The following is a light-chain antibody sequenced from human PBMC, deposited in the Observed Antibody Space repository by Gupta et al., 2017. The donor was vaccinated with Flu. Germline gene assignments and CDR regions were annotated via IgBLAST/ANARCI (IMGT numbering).Light chain of an antibody. J-gene: IGKJ4*01. V-gene: IGKV1D-12*01. CDR3: QQANSFPLT. CDR2: AAS. Sequence: DIQLTHSPYSVSLSVGDRVTITCRASQGISSWLAWYQQKPGKAPNLLIYAASDLYSGVPSRFSGSRSGTHFTLTINSLQPEDFATYYCQQANSFPLTFGGGTKVEI. CDR1: QGISSW.